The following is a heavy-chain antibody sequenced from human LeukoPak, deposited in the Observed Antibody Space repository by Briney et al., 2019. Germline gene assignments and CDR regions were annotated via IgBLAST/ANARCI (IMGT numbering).Heavy chain of an antibody. J-gene: IGHJ4*02. Sequence: GGSLRLSCSASGFTLSSFWMSWVRQAPGKGLEGVANIKQDGSQKYYVDSVRGRFTISRDNAKNSLYLEMNSLRGEDTAVYYCAKGAEYYYDSSGPDDYWGQGTLVTVSS. D-gene: IGHD3-22*01. CDR2: IKQDGSQK. V-gene: IGHV3-7*03. CDR1: GFTLSSFW. CDR3: AKGAEYYYDSSGPDDY.